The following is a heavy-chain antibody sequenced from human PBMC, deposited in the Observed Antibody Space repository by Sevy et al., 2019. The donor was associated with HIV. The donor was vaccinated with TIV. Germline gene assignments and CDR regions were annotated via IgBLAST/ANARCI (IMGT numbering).Heavy chain of an antibody. CDR1: GFTFRYFG. D-gene: IGHD3-10*01. CDR2: VSHDGSSK. J-gene: IGHJ6*02. CDR3: ARGGSGDYYYYGVDV. V-gene: IGHV3-30*03. Sequence: GGSLRLSCVGSGFTFRYFGVHWLRRAPGKGLEWLSVVSHDGSSKYYVDSVKGRFIVSRDNCKNTLYLQMNSLRTEYTSVYYFARGGSGDYYYYGVDVWGQGTTVTVSS.